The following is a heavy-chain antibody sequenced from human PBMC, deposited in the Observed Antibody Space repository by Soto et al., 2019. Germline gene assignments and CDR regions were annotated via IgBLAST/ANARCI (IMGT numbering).Heavy chain of an antibody. J-gene: IGHJ5*01. V-gene: IGHV1-18*04. D-gene: IGHD3-10*01. CDR3: ARVSSYYSGDRVWFSS. CDR1: GYTFTSHG. Sequence: ASVKVSCKASGYTFTSHGINWVRQAPGQGIELMGWISAYNGDTKYEQKFQGRVTMTTDASSSTAYMELTSLSSDDTAEYFCARVSSYYSGDRVWFSSWGQGSQV. CDR2: ISAYNGDT.